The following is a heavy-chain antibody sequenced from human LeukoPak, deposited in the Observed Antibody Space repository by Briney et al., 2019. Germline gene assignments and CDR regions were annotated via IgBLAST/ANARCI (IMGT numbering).Heavy chain of an antibody. CDR2: INPNSGGI. CDR1: GYTFTGYY. Sequence: ASVKVSCRASGYTFTGYYMHWLRQAPGQGLEWMGWINPNSGGINYAQKFQGRVTMTRDTSISTAYMELSRLRSDDTAVYFCARVFDSWSGYNDYWGQGTLVTVSS. V-gene: IGHV1-2*02. J-gene: IGHJ4*02. CDR3: ARVFDSWSGYNDY. D-gene: IGHD3-3*01.